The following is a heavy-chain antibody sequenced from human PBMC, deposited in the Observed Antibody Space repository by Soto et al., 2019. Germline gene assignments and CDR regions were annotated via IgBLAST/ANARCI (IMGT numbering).Heavy chain of an antibody. CDR1: GFTFSSYA. D-gene: IGHD5-12*01. J-gene: IGHJ4*02. V-gene: IGHV3-30-3*01. Sequence: QVQLVESGGGVVQPGRSLRLSCAASGFTFSSYAMHWVRQAPGKGLEWVAVISYDGSNKYYADSVKGRFTISRDNSKNTLYLQMNSLRAEDTAVYYCARDQRWLQLQLSRWGQGTLVTVSS. CDR3: ARDQRWLQLQLSR. CDR2: ISYDGSNK.